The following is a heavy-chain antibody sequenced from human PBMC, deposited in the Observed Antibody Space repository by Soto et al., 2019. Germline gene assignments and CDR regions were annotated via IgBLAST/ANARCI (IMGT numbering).Heavy chain of an antibody. Sequence: GGSLRLSCAASGFTFSSYSMNWVRQAPGKGLGWVSSISSSSSYIYYADSVKGRFTIYRDNAKNSLYLQMNSLRAEDTAVYYCARGDIVVVPAATPSYYGMDVWGQGTTVTVSS. J-gene: IGHJ6*02. D-gene: IGHD2-2*01. CDR1: GFTFSSYS. CDR2: ISSSSSYI. V-gene: IGHV3-21*01. CDR3: ARGDIVVVPAATPSYYGMDV.